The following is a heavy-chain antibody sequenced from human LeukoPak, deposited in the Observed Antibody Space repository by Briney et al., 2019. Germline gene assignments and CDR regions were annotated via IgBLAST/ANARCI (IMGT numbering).Heavy chain of an antibody. CDR2: INPNSGGT. V-gene: IGHV1-2*04. Sequence: ASVKVSCKASGYTFTGYYMHWVRQAPGQGLEWMGWINPNSGGTNYAQKFRGWVTMTRDTSISTAYMELSRLRSDDTAVYYCARADIVVGDDAFDIWGQGTMVTVSS. CDR1: GYTFTGYY. J-gene: IGHJ3*02. D-gene: IGHD2-15*01. CDR3: ARADIVVGDDAFDI.